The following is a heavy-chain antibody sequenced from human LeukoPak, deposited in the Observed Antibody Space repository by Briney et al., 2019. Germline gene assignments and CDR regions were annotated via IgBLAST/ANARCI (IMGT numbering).Heavy chain of an antibody. CDR1: GGSISRNAYY. CDR3: ARSGVTAYSFDY. D-gene: IGHD3-10*01. J-gene: IGHJ4*02. V-gene: IGHV4-39*01. CDR2: IYYSGSN. Sequence: SETLSLTCTASGGSISRNAYYWGWIRQPPGKGLEWIVSIYYSGSNYSHPSLKSRLTISVDTSKNQFSLKLNSVTAADTAVYYCARSGVTAYSFDYWGQGTLVTVSS.